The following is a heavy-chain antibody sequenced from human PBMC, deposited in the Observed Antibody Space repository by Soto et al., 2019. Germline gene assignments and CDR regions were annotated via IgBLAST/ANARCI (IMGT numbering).Heavy chain of an antibody. V-gene: IGHV3-23*01. CDR1: GFTFSSYA. D-gene: IGHD4-17*01. Sequence: EVQLLESGGGLVQPGGSLRLSCAASGFTFSSYAMSWVRQAPGKGLEWVSAISGSGGSTYYADSLKGRFTISRDNSKNTLYLQMNSLRAEDTAVYYCAKTLRADYYYYGMDVWGQGTTVTVSS. CDR3: AKTLRADYYYYGMDV. J-gene: IGHJ6*02. CDR2: ISGSGGST.